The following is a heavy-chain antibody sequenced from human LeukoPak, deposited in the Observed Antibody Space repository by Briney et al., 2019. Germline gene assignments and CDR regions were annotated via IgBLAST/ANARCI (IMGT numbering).Heavy chain of an antibody. CDR3: ARDGGFGFLAAFDI. Sequence: GGSLRLSCAASGFTFSSYSMNWVRQAPGKGLEWVSYISGSGSVSYYEDSVKGRFTISRDNAKNSLYLQMNSLRDEDTALYYCARDGGFGFLAAFDIWGQGTMVTVSS. CDR2: ISGSGSVS. J-gene: IGHJ3*02. V-gene: IGHV3-48*02. CDR1: GFTFSSYS. D-gene: IGHD3-10*01.